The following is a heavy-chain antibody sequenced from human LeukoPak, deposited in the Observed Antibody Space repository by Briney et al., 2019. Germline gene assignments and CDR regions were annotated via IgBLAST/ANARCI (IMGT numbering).Heavy chain of an antibody. V-gene: IGHV4-34*01. Sequence: SETLSLTCAVYGGSFSSYYWSWIRQPPGKGLEWIGEINHSGSSNYNPSLENRVTISLDTSKNQFSLKLRSVTAADTAVYYCARGRLWFGNNWFDPWGQGTLVTVSS. CDR1: GGSFSSYY. D-gene: IGHD3-10*01. CDR3: ARGRLWFGNNWFDP. CDR2: INHSGSS. J-gene: IGHJ5*02.